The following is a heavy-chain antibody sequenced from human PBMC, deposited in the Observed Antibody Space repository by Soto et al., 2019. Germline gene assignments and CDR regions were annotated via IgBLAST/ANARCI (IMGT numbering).Heavy chain of an antibody. J-gene: IGHJ4*02. V-gene: IGHV3-48*03. D-gene: IGHD3-9*01. CDR3: ATRSTDYYFY. CDR1: VLTFSSLE. CDR2: ISRGATTT. Sequence: WGSLRISCAFSVLTFSSLEMDWVRQAAGKGPEWISYISRGATTTYYADSVRGRFTISRDDAENSVFLQMDSLRVEDTSIYFCATRSTDYYFYWGQGTMVTVSS.